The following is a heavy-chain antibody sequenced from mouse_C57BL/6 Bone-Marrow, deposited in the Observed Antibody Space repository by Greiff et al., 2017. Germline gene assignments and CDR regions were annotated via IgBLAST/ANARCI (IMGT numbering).Heavy chain of an antibody. V-gene: IGHV1-81*01. J-gene: IGHJ2*01. Sequence: LQESGAELARPGASVKLSCKASGYTFTSYGISWVKQRTGQGLEWIGEIYPRSGNTYYNEKFKGKDTLTADKSSSTAYMELRSLTSEDSAVYDSAREGTTGGYFDYWGQGTTLTVSS. CDR3: AREGTTGGYFDY. CDR1: GYTFTSYG. D-gene: IGHD1-1*01. CDR2: IYPRSGNT.